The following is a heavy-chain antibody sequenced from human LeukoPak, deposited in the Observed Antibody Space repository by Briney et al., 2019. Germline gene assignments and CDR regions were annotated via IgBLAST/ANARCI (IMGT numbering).Heavy chain of an antibody. V-gene: IGHV3-23*01. J-gene: IGHJ5*02. CDR1: GFTFSSHS. CDR3: AREPKKCGGDCFVLLDL. D-gene: IGHD2-21*02. CDR2: ISGSGDSS. Sequence: AGGSLRLSCTASGFTFSSHSMSWLRQAPGVGLEWVSAISGSGDSSYYADSVKGRFTLSRDNSQNTLYLQMNSLRADDTALYYCAREPKKCGGDCFVLLDLWGQGTLVTVSS.